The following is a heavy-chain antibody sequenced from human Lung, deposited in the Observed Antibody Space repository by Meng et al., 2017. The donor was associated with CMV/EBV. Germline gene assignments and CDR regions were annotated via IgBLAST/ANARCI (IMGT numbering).Heavy chain of an antibody. CDR2: IHPHRGDT. CDR3: ARDNNWGLDY. D-gene: IGHD7-27*01. J-gene: IGHJ4*02. CDR1: GYTFTAHY. Sequence: ASXXVSCKASGYTFTAHYFHWVRQAPGQGLEWMGWIHPHRGDTNYAQQFQGRVTLTRDTSINTGYMELTRLTSDDTAVYYCARDNNWGLDYWGKGTLVTVSS. V-gene: IGHV1-2*02.